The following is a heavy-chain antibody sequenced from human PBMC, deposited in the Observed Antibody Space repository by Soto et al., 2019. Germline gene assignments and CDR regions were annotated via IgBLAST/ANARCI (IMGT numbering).Heavy chain of an antibody. V-gene: IGHV5-51*01. CDR3: ARKEKSGYFNSFDP. CDR2: IFPSDSDT. J-gene: IGHJ5*02. Sequence: LGESLKISCRTSGYRFTSYWIAWVRQMPGKGLEWMGIIFPSDSDTRYSPSFQGQVTISADRSTSTVFLQWASLKASDTAVYFCARKEKSGYFNSFDPWGQGTLVTVSS. D-gene: IGHD3-22*01. CDR1: GYRFTSYW.